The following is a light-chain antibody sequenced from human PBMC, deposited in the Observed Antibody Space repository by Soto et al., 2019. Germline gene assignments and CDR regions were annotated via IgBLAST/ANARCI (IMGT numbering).Light chain of an antibody. CDR3: SSYVGSNNPHVV. CDR2: EVS. CDR1: SSDVGGYNY. V-gene: IGLV2-8*01. J-gene: IGLJ2*01. Sequence: QSVLTQPPSASGSPGQSVTISCTGTSSDVGGYNYVSWYQQHPGKAPKLMIYEVSKRPSGVPDRFSGSKSGNTASLTVSGLQTEDEADYYCSSYVGSNNPHVVFGGGTKVTGL.